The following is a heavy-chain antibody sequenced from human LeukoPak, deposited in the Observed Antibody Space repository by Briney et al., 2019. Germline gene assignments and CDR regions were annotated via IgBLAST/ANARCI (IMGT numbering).Heavy chain of an antibody. J-gene: IGHJ4*02. CDR1: GFTVSSNY. V-gene: IGHV3-53*01. CDR2: IYSGGST. Sequence: GGSLRLFCAASGFTVSSNYMTWVRQARGKGLEWVTVIYSGGSTYYADSVKGRFTSSRDNSKNTLYLQMDSLRVEDTAVYYCARGPHYFDSWGQGTLVTVSS. CDR3: ARGPHYFDS.